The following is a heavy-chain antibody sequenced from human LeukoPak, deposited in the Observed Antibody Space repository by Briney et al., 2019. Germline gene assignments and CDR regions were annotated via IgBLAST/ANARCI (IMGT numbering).Heavy chain of an antibody. Sequence: SETLSLTCTVSGGSISNGGYYWSWVRQHPGKGLEWIGYIYYTGRPIYNPSLKSRLTISVDTSENQFSLNLSSVTAADTAVYYCARSRGYFYPFGYWGQGTLVTVSS. CDR2: IYYTGRP. J-gene: IGHJ4*02. CDR1: GGSISNGGYY. CDR3: ARSRGYFYPFGY. V-gene: IGHV4-31*03. D-gene: IGHD3-22*01.